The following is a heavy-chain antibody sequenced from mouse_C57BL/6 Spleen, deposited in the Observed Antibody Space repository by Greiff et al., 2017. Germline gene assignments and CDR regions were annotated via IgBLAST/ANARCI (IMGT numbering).Heavy chain of an antibody. J-gene: IGHJ2*01. CDR2: ISNKANGYTT. CDR3: ARFITTVVGKGYYLDY. D-gene: IGHD1-1*01. CDR1: GFTFTDYY. Sequence: VQLKESGGGLVQPGGSLSLSCAASGFTFTDYYMSWVRQPPGKALEWLGFISNKANGYTTEYSASVQGRFTISRDNSQSILYLQMNALRAEDSATYYGARFITTVVGKGYYLDYWGQGTTLTVSS. V-gene: IGHV7-3*01.